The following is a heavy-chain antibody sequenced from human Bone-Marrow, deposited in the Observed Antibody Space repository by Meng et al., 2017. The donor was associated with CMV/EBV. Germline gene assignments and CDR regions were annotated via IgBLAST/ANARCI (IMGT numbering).Heavy chain of an antibody. CDR1: GGSISSYY. V-gene: IGHV4-59*01. J-gene: IGHJ4*02. CDR2: IYYSGIT. D-gene: IGHD6-13*01. CDR3: ARLIRGGAAGYFDY. Sequence: SQTLSLTCTFSGGSISSYYWSWIRQPPGKGLEWIGYIYYSGITNYNPSLKSRVTISVDTSKNQFSLKLSSVTAADTAVYYCARLIRGGAAGYFDYWGQGTLVTVSS.